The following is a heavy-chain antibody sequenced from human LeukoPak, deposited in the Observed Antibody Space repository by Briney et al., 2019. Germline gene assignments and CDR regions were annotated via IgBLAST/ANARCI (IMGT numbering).Heavy chain of an antibody. Sequence: GSLRLSCAASGFTFNNYDMNWVRQAPGKGLEWIGYIYNSGSTNYNPSLKSRVTISLDTSKNQFSLHLTSVTAADTAVYFCARDDYGVFDAFDVWGQGTVVTVSS. J-gene: IGHJ3*01. CDR3: ARDDYGVFDAFDV. V-gene: IGHV4-59*08. CDR1: GFTFNNYD. CDR2: IYNSGST. D-gene: IGHD3-16*01.